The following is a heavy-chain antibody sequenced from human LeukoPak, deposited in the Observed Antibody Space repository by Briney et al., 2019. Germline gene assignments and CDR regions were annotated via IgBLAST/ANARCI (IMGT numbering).Heavy chain of an antibody. D-gene: IGHD6-13*01. CDR1: GYTFTGKF. V-gene: IGHV1-2*02. J-gene: IGHJ4*02. CDR2: INPNSGGT. CDR3: ARGRARIAAAGTPYFDY. Sequence: ASVKVSCQASGYTFTGKFIHWVRQAPGRGLEWMGWINPNSGGTNYAQKFQGRVTMTRDTSISTAYMELSRLRSDDTAVYYCARGRARIAAAGTPYFDYWGQGTLVTVSS.